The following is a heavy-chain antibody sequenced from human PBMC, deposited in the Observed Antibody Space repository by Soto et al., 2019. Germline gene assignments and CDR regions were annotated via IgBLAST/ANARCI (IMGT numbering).Heavy chain of an antibody. Sequence: LRLSCAASGFTFSSYGMHWVRQAPGKGLEWVAVIWYDGSNKYYADSVKGRFTISRDNSKNTLYLQMNSLRAEDTAVYYCAREFQYYYDSSGYAHFDYWGQGTLVTVSS. CDR3: AREFQYYYDSSGYAHFDY. CDR2: IWYDGSNK. D-gene: IGHD3-22*01. V-gene: IGHV3-33*01. CDR1: GFTFSSYG. J-gene: IGHJ4*02.